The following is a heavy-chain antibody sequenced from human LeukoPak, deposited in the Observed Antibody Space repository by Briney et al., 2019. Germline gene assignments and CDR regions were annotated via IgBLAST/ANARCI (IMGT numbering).Heavy chain of an antibody. V-gene: IGHV3-48*04. CDR3: VRDHLWSFDI. CDR2: ITSSGTTI. CDR1: GFTFSSYS. Sequence: PGGSLRLSCAASGFTFSSYSMNWVRQAPGKGPEWVSYITSSGTTIYYADSVKGRFTISRDDAKNSLYLQMNSLRAEDTAKYYCVRDHLWSFDIWGQGTVVTVSS. J-gene: IGHJ3*02. D-gene: IGHD2-21*01.